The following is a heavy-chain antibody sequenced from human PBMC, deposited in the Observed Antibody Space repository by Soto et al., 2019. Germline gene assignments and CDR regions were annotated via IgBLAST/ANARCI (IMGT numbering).Heavy chain of an antibody. CDR3: AHIPNYYQYNWLDP. CDR1: GFSLSTSGVG. CDR2: IYWDDDK. V-gene: IGHV2-5*02. D-gene: IGHD3-10*01. J-gene: IGHJ5*02. Sequence: SGPTLVNPTQTLTLTCTFSGFSLSTSGVGVAWIRQPPGKALECLALIYWDDDKRYSPSLKSRLTISKDTSKNQVVLTMTNMDPVDTATYYCAHIPNYYQYNWLDPWGQGNLVTVSS.